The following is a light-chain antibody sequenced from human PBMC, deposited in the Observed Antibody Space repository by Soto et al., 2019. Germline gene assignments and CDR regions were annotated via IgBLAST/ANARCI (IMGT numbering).Light chain of an antibody. CDR2: DVS. J-gene: IGLJ1*01. CDR1: RTEVDGYDY. CDR3: NSYTSSIPFYV. V-gene: IGLV2-14*03. Sequence: QSVLTQPASVSGSPGQSIAISCTGVRTEVDGYDYVSWYQQHPGQAPQLMIYDVSNRPSGVPDRFSGSKSGNTASLTISGLQAEDEADYYCNSYTSSIPFYVFGTGTKVTV.